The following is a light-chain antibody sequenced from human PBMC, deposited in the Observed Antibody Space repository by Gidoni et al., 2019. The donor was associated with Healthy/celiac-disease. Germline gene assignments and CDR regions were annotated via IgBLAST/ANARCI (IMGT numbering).Light chain of an antibody. V-gene: IGKV1-39*01. J-gene: IGKJ4*01. Sequence: IQMTLSPSSLSASVGDRVTITCRASQSISNYLNWYQQQPGKAPQLLIYAASSLQSGVPSRFSGRGSGTDFTLTISSLQPEDCATYYWQQSYSTLLTFGGGTKVEIK. CDR1: QSISNY. CDR3: QQSYSTLLT. CDR2: AAS.